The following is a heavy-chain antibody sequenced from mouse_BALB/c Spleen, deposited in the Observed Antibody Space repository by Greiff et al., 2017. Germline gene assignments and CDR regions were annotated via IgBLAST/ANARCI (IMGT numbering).Heavy chain of an antibody. CDR1: GYTFISYW. J-gene: IGHJ4*01. CDR2: IYPGSGST. Sequence: LQQPGSELVRPGASVKLSCKASGYTFISYWMHWVKQRHGQGLEWIGNIYPGSGSTNYDEKFKSKGTLTVDTSSSTAYIHLSSLTSEDSAVYYCTRGYPYAMDYWGQGTSVTVSS. V-gene: IGHV1S22*01. D-gene: IGHD1-2*01. CDR3: TRGYPYAMDY.